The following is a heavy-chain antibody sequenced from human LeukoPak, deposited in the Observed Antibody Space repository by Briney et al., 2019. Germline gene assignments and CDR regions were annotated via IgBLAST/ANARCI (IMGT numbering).Heavy chain of an antibody. Sequence: SETLSLTCTVSGASISTYYWGWIRQPPGKGLEWIGSLYYSGSTFYNPSLESRVTISLDTSKNQFSLKLSSVTAADTALYYCARAPVSAVIDTHFDYWGQGTLVTVSS. CDR1: GASISTYY. J-gene: IGHJ4*02. CDR2: LYYSGST. D-gene: IGHD3-16*02. V-gene: IGHV4-39*07. CDR3: ARAPVSAVIDTHFDY.